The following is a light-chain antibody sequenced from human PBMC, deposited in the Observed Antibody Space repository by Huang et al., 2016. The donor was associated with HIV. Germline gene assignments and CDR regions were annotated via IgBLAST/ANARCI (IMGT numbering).Light chain of an antibody. CDR1: QGISNS. J-gene: IGKJ1*01. CDR3: QQYYITPPWT. V-gene: IGKV1-NL1*01. Sequence: DIQMTQSPSSLSASVGDRVTITCRASQGISNSLDWYQQKPGEAPKLLLYDASRLEGGVPSRFSGSGSGTDYILTISSLQPEDFATYYCQQYYITPPWTFGQGTKVEI. CDR2: DAS.